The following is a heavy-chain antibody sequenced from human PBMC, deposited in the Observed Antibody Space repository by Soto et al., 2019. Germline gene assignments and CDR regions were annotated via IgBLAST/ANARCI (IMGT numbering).Heavy chain of an antibody. CDR1: GFTFSNYD. Sequence: EVQLVESGGGLVQPGASLRLSCAASGFTFSNYDMHWVRQVTGKGLEWVSAIGAAGDTYYPDSVKGRFTISRENAKNSLYLQMNSLRAEDTAVYYCASGGWGSSWYEGGSRIDYWGQGALVTVSS. V-gene: IGHV3-13*01. CDR3: ASGGWGSSWYEGGSRIDY. D-gene: IGHD6-13*01. J-gene: IGHJ4*02. CDR2: IGAAGDT.